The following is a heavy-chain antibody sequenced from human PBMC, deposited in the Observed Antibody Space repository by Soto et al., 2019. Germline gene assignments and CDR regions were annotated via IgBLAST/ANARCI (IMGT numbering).Heavy chain of an antibody. CDR1: GDFLSSYY. J-gene: IGHJ4*02. Sequence: PSATLSLTCPVSGDFLSSYYWTCIRAPPGKGLEWIGYVYYAGSTNYSPSLKGRVTISVETSKKQFSLYPRSVTAADTAVYFCARGESGYYPFLDKWGQGTLVTVSS. CDR3: ARGESGYYPFLDK. CDR2: VYYAGST. V-gene: IGHV4-59*01. D-gene: IGHD3-22*01.